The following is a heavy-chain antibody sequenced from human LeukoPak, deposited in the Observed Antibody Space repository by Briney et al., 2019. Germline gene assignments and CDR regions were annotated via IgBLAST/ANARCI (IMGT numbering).Heavy chain of an antibody. CDR1: GGSISSSSYY. D-gene: IGHD2-2*01. Sequence: SETLSLTCTVSGGSISSSSYYWGWIRQPPGKGLEWIGSIYHSGSTYYNPSLKSRVTISVDTSKNQFSLKLSSVTAADTAVYYCARDCSSTSCLPVDYWGQGTLVTVSS. V-gene: IGHV4-39*07. J-gene: IGHJ4*02. CDR3: ARDCSSTSCLPVDY. CDR2: IYHSGST.